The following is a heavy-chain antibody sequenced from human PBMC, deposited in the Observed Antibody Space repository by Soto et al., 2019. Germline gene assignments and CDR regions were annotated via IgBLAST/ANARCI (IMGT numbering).Heavy chain of an antibody. CDR2: ISNGGDYI. J-gene: IGHJ2*01. CDR3: ANDAGPLGTNEWYFDV. V-gene: IGHV3-23*01. Sequence: EVQLLESGGGLVQPGGSLRLSCAASGYKFSNYAMTWVRQAPGKGLEWVSCISNGGDYIYYADAVKGRVTISRDRSTSTLYLQMDGLTADDTAVYYFANDAGPLGTNEWYFDVWGRGTLVTVSP. D-gene: IGHD3-16*01. CDR1: GYKFSNYA.